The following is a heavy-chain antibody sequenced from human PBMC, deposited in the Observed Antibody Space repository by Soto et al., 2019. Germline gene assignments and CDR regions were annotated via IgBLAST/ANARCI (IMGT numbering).Heavy chain of an antibody. D-gene: IGHD2-2*01. J-gene: IGHJ6*02. V-gene: IGHV1-69*12. CDR1: GSTFSSYA. CDR3: ASAAPPYYYYGMDV. CDR2: IIPIFGTA. Sequence: QVPLVQSGAEVKKPGSSVKVSCKASGSTFSSYAISWVRQAPGQGLEWMGGIIPIFGTANYAQKFRGRVTITADESTSTAYMELSSLRSEDTAVYYCASAAPPYYYYGMDVWGQGTTVTVSS.